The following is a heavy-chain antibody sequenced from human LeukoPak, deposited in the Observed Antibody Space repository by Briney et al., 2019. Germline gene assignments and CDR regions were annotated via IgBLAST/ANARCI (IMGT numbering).Heavy chain of an antibody. Sequence: ASVKVSCKASGYTFTGYYMHWVRQAPGQGLEWMGWINPNSGGTNYAQKFQERVTITRDMSTSTAYMELSSLRSEDTAVYYCAAEPNWNKADMDVWGKGTTVAVSS. CDR1: GYTFTGYY. D-gene: IGHD1/OR15-1a*01. CDR3: AAEPNWNKADMDV. J-gene: IGHJ6*03. V-gene: IGHV1-2*02. CDR2: INPNSGGT.